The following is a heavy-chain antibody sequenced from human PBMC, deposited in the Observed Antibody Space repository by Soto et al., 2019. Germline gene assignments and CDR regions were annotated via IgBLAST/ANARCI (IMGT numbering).Heavy chain of an antibody. CDR3: AKDHTIAVAGTPVYGWFDP. CDR2: ISGSGGST. D-gene: IGHD6-19*01. J-gene: IGHJ5*02. CDR1: GFTFSSYA. V-gene: IGHV3-23*01. Sequence: PGGSLRLSCAASGFTFSSYAMSWVRQAPGKGLEWVSAISGSGGSTYYADSVKGRFTISRDNSKNTLYLQMNSLRAEDTAVYYCAKDHTIAVAGTPVYGWFDPWGQGTLVTVSS.